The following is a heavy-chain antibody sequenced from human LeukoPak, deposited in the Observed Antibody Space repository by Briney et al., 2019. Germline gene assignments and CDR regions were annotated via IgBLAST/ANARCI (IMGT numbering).Heavy chain of an antibody. CDR3: ARSQYSSGGIPDY. J-gene: IGHJ4*02. D-gene: IGHD6-19*01. V-gene: IGHV4-59*01. CDR1: GGSISSYY. CDR2: IYYSGST. Sequence: SETLSLTCTVSGGSISSYYWSWIRQPPGKGLEWIGYIYYSGSTNYNPSLKSRVTISVDTSKNQFSLKLSSVTAADMAVYYCARSQYSSGGIPDYWGQGTLVTVSS.